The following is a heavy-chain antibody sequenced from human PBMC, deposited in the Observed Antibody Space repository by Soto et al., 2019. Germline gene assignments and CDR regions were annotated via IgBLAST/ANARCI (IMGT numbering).Heavy chain of an antibody. D-gene: IGHD3-22*01. J-gene: IGHJ5*02. CDR1: GGTFSNYA. CDR3: ARDRGPSSGYYPYWFDP. CDR2: IIPIFGTA. V-gene: IGHV1-69*12. Sequence: QVQLVQSGAEVKKPGSSVKVSCKASGGTFSNYAITWVRQAPGQGLEWMGGIIPIFGTANYAQKFQARVTITADELTSTAYMALSSLRSEDTAVYYCARDRGPSSGYYPYWFDPWGQGTLVPVSS.